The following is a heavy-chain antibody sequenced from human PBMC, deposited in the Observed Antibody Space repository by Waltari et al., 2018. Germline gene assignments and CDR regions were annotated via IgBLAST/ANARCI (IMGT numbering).Heavy chain of an antibody. V-gene: IGHV1-2*06. CDR3: ARGTYYYGSGSYYVDY. J-gene: IGHJ4*02. D-gene: IGHD3-10*01. Sequence: QVQLVQSGAEVKKPGASVKVSCKASGYTFTGYYMQWVRQAPGQGLEWMGRINPNMGGTNYAQKFQGRVTMTRDTSISTAYMELSRLRSDDTAVYYCARGTYYYGSGSYYVDYWGQGTLVTVSS. CDR1: GYTFTGYY. CDR2: INPNMGGT.